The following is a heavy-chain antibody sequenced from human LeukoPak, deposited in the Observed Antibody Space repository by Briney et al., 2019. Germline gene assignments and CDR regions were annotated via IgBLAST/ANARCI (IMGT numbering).Heavy chain of an antibody. Sequence: GGSLRFSCAASGFAFRSYGMTWVRQAPGKGLEWVSAISGSGGTTYYADSVKGRFTISRDNSKNTMILQMNSLRAEDTAVYYCAKPNSGSYPTAYDCWGQGTLVTVSS. D-gene: IGHD3-16*02. CDR3: AKPNSGSYPTAYDC. V-gene: IGHV3-23*01. CDR1: GFAFRSYG. J-gene: IGHJ4*02. CDR2: ISGSGGTT.